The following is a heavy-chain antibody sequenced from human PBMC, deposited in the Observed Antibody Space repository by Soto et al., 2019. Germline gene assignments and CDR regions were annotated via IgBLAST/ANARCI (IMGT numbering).Heavy chain of an antibody. Sequence: GASVKVSCKASGYTFTGYYMHWVRQAPGQGLEWMGWINPNSGGTNYAQKFQGWVTMTRDTSTSTAYMELSRLRSDDTAVYYCARDKGYGDYTFYYWGQGTLVTVSS. V-gene: IGHV1-2*04. D-gene: IGHD4-17*01. CDR3: ARDKGYGDYTFYY. CDR1: GYTFTGYY. J-gene: IGHJ4*02. CDR2: INPNSGGT.